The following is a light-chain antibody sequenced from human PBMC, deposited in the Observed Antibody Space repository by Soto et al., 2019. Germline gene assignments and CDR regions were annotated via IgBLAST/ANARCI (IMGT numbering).Light chain of an antibody. Sequence: EIVLTQSTATLSLSPGERATLSCSAIPSVTTSLAWYQQKPGPPPTLLIYGAFNRAAGTPARCSGSGSGTDFTLPISSLEPEDSAVYYCQQRNIWPPVTFGQGTRLEMK. CDR1: PSVTTS. V-gene: IGKV3-11*01. CDR3: QQRNIWPPVT. CDR2: GAF. J-gene: IGKJ5*01.